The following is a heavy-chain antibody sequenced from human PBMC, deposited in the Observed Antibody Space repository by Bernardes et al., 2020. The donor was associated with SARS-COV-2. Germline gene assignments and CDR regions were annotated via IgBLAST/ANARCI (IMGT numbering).Heavy chain of an antibody. Sequence: SETLSLTCTVSGGSISSYYWSWIRQPPGKGLEWIGYIYYSGSTNYNPSLKSRVTISVDTSKNQFSLKLSSVTAADTAVYYCARGCTRHESYYDILTGYYSNWFDPWGQGTLVTVSS. CDR1: GGSISSYY. V-gene: IGHV4-59*01. D-gene: IGHD3-9*01. CDR3: ARGCTRHESYYDILTGYYSNWFDP. J-gene: IGHJ5*02. CDR2: IYYSGST.